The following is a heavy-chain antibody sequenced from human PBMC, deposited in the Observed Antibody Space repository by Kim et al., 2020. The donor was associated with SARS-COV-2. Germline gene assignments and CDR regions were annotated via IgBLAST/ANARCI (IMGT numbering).Heavy chain of an antibody. V-gene: IGHV3-30-3*01. Sequence: GGSLRLSCAASGFTFKNYAMHWVRQAPGKGLEWVAVISYDGSNKYYADSVKGRFTISRDNSENTVYLQMNSLRPADTAGYYCARGTFDCNTPNCYVNCDFWGPGTMVTVSS. CDR1: GFTFKNYA. CDR3: ARGTFDCNTPNCYVNCDF. J-gene: IGHJ4*02. D-gene: IGHD2-21*01. CDR2: ISYDGSNK.